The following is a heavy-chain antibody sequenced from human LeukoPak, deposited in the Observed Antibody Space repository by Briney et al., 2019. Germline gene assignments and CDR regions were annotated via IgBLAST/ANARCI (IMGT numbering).Heavy chain of an antibody. CDR3: ARDGTSTDDY. Sequence: SVKVSCKTSGYTFSNFGINWVRQAPGQGLEWMGWISGNNDNPNYGQKFQGRLTVTTDTSTSTAYMELRNLRFDDTAVYYCARDGTSTDDYWGQGTLVTVSS. J-gene: IGHJ4*02. D-gene: IGHD2-2*01. V-gene: IGHV1-18*01. CDR2: ISGNNDNP. CDR1: GYTFSNFG.